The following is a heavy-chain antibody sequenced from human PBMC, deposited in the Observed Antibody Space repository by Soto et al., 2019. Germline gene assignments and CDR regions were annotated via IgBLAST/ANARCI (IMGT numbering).Heavy chain of an antibody. V-gene: IGHV4-34*01. Sequence: QVQLRQWGAGLLKPSETLSLTCAVYGGSFSGYYWSWIRQPPGKGLEWIGEIKHSGSTNYTPSHKRLVTISVDTVKEQFALRLSSVTAAETAVYYCATSSGAAGGPWVDPGGRGTLVAVSS. CDR2: IKHSGST. CDR1: GGSFSGYY. D-gene: IGHD6-13*01. J-gene: IGHJ5*02. CDR3: ATSSGAAGGPWVDP.